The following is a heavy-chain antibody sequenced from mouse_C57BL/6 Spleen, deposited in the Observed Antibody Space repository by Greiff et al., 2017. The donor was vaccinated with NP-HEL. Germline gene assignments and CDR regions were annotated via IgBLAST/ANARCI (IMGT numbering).Heavy chain of an antibody. D-gene: IGHD5-1-1*01. V-gene: IGHV1-26*01. CDR3: ARAPNTTMDY. Sequence: EVQLQQSGPELVKPGASVKISCKASGYTFTDYYMNWVKQSHGQSLEWIGDINPTNGCTSYNQKFKGKATLTVDKSSSTAYMELSSLTSEDSAVYFCARAPNTTMDYWGQGTSVTVPS. J-gene: IGHJ4*01. CDR2: INPTNGCT. CDR1: GYTFTDYY.